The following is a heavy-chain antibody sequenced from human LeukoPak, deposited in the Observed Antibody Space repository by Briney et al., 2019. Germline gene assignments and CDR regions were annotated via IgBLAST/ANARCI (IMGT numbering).Heavy chain of an antibody. D-gene: IGHD3-10*01. J-gene: IGHJ4*02. CDR2: IYYSGST. CDR1: GGSISSYY. CDR3: ARTGSIYYGGYFDY. V-gene: IGHV4-59*08. Sequence: SETLSLTCTVSGGSISSYYWSWIRQPPGKGLEWIGYIYYSGSTNYNPSLKSRVTISVDTSKNQFSLKLSSVTAADTAVYYCARTGSIYYGGYFDYWGRGTLVTVSS.